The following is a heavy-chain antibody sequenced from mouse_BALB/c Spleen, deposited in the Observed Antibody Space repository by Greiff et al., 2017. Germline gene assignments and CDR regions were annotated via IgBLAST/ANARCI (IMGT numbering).Heavy chain of an antibody. D-gene: IGHD2-4*01. CDR2: ISSGGST. CDR3: ARGRDYDVGAWFAY. Sequence: EVKLMESGGGLVKPGGSLKLSCAASGFTFSSYAMSWVRQTPEKRLEWVASISSGGSTYYPDSVKGRFTISRDNARNILYLQMSSLRSEDTAMYYCARGRDYDVGAWFAYWGQGTLVTVSA. CDR1: GFTFSSYA. J-gene: IGHJ3*01. V-gene: IGHV5-6-5*01.